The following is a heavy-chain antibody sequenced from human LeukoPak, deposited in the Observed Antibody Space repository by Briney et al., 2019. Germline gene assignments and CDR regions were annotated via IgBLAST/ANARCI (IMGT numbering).Heavy chain of an antibody. Sequence: GGSLRLSCAASGFTVSSNYMSWVRQAPGKGLEWVSTISSGGATYYVDSVKGRFTVSRDNSKNTLYIQMNSLRAEDTAVYYCARDVPNNWGLGCWGQGTLVTVSS. V-gene: IGHV3-66*01. D-gene: IGHD7-27*01. CDR1: GFTVSSNY. CDR3: ARDVPNNWGLGC. CDR2: ISSGGAT. J-gene: IGHJ4*02.